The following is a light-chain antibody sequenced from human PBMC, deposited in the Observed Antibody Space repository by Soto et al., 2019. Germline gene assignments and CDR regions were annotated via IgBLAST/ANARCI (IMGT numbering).Light chain of an antibody. CDR3: QYFGSSPHT. CDR2: GAF. Sequence: EIVLTQSPATLSLSPGERATLSCRASQSINSVHLAWYQHKHGQAPRLLMYGAFSRATGTPARFSGSGSETDFTLSISRLEPEDFAVYYCQYFGSSPHTFGGGTKVEIK. CDR1: QSINSVH. J-gene: IGKJ4*01. V-gene: IGKV3-20*01.